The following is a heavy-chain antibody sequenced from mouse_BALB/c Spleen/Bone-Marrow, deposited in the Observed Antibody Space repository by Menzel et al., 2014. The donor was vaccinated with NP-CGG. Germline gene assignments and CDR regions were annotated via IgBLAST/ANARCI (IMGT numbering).Heavy chain of an antibody. V-gene: IGHV5-12-2*01. CDR2: ISNGGGST. CDR1: GFTFSSYT. D-gene: IGHD2-10*02. Sequence: EVKVVDSGGGLVQPGGSLKLSCAASGFTFSSYTMSWVRQTPEKRLEWVAYISNGGGSTYYPDTVKGRFTISRDNAKNTLYLQMSSLKSEDTAMYYCARRVWSRGGDYWGQGTSVTVSS. CDR3: ARRVWSRGGDY. J-gene: IGHJ4*01.